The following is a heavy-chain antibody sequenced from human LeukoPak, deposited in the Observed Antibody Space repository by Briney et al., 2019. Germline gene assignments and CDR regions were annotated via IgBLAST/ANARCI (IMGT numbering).Heavy chain of an antibody. Sequence: SETLSLTCTVSGGSISSYYWSWIRQPPGKGLEWIGYIYYSGSANYNPSLKSRVTISVDTSKNQFSLKLSSVTAADTAVYYCARDGGYNWNDGDYYYYYMDVWGKGTTVTVSS. CDR3: ARDGGYNWNDGDYYYYYMDV. J-gene: IGHJ6*03. CDR1: GGSISSYY. CDR2: IYYSGSA. V-gene: IGHV4-59*01. D-gene: IGHD1-1*01.